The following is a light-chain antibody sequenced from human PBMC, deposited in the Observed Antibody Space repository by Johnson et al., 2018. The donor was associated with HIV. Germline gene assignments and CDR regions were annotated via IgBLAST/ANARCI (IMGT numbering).Light chain of an antibody. Sequence: QPALTQPPSMSAAPGQKVTISCSGSSSNIGNNYVSWYQQLPGTAPKLLIFENNKRPSGIPDRFSGSKSGTSATLGITGLQTGDEADYYCGTWDNSLTAGVFGSGTKVTVL. CDR2: ENN. CDR1: SSNIGNNY. V-gene: IGLV1-51*02. J-gene: IGLJ1*01. CDR3: GTWDNSLTAGV.